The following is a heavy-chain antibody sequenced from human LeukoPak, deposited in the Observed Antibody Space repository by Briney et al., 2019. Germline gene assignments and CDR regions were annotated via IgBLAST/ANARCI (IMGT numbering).Heavy chain of an antibody. CDR3: ARVGYSSSSPFDY. D-gene: IGHD6-6*01. V-gene: IGHV1-2*02. Sequence: ASVKVSCKASGYTFTGYYMHWVRQAPGQGLEWMGWINPNSGGTNYAQKFQGRVTITRNTSISTAYMELSSLRSEDTAVYYCARVGYSSSSPFDYWGQGTLVTVSS. CDR1: GYTFTGYY. J-gene: IGHJ4*02. CDR2: INPNSGGT.